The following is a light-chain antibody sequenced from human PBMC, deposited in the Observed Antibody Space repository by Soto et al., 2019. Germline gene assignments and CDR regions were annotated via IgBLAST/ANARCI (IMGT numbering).Light chain of an antibody. V-gene: IGKV3-11*01. CDR1: QSVSSY. CDR2: DAS. Sequence: EIVLTQSPATLSLSPGERATLSCRASQSVSSYLAWYQQKPGQAPRLLVYDASNRATGILVRFSGSGSGTDFTLTISSLEPEDFAVYYCQERSDWYAFGQGTKLELK. J-gene: IGKJ2*01. CDR3: QERSDWYA.